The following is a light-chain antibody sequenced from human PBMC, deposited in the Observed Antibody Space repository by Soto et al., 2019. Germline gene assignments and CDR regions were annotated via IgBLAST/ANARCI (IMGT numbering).Light chain of an antibody. CDR2: GAS. CDR1: QSVSSTY. V-gene: IGKV3-20*01. Sequence: EIVLTQSPATLSVSPGERATLSCRASQSVSSTYLAWYQQKPGQAPRPLIYGASSRATGIPDRFSGSGSGTDFTLTISRLEPEDFAVYYCQQYGSSPPITFGQGTRLEI. J-gene: IGKJ5*01. CDR3: QQYGSSPPIT.